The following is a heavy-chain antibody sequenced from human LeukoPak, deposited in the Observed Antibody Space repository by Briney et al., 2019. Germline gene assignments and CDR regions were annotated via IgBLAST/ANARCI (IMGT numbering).Heavy chain of an antibody. J-gene: IGHJ5*02. Sequence: PSETLSLTCAVYGGSLSGFYWSWIRQSPGKGLEWIGEINQSGSTNYNPSLKSRVTISVDTSKNQFSLKLSSVTAADTAVYYCTRDSGTTGEVKFDPWGQGTLVTVSS. V-gene: IGHV4-34*01. D-gene: IGHD3-10*01. CDR1: GGSLSGFY. CDR2: INQSGST. CDR3: TRDSGTTGEVKFDP.